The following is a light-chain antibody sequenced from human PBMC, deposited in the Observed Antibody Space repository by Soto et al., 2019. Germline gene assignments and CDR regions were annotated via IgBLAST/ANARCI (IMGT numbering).Light chain of an antibody. V-gene: IGKV1-39*01. CDR3: QQSYSTPYT. Sequence: DIPMTQSPSSLSASEGDRVTITCRASQSISSYLNWYQQKPGKAPELLIYAASSLQSGVPSRFSGSGSGTDFTLTISSLQPEDFATYYCQQSYSTPYTFGQGTKLEIK. CDR1: QSISSY. CDR2: AAS. J-gene: IGKJ2*01.